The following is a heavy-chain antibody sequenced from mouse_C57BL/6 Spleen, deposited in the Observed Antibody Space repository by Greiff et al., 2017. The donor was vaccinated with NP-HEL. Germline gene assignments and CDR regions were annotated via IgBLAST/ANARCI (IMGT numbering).Heavy chain of an antibody. CDR2: INPNNGGT. Sequence: EVQLQQSGPELVKPGASVKISCKASGYTFTDYYMNWVKQSHGKSLEWIGDINPNNGGTSYNQKFKGKATLTVDKSSSTAYMELRSLTSEDSAVYYCARSLDGYVLGVWGTGTTVTVSS. V-gene: IGHV1-26*01. J-gene: IGHJ1*03. CDR1: GYTFTDYY. CDR3: ARSLDGYVLGV. D-gene: IGHD2-3*01.